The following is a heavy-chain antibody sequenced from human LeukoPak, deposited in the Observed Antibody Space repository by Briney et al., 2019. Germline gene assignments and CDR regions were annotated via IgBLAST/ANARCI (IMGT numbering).Heavy chain of an antibody. CDR2: IYYSGST. J-gene: IGHJ4*02. D-gene: IGHD6-13*01. Sequence: SETLSLTCTVSGVSISSQYWSWIRQPPGKGLEWIGYIYYSGSTNYNPSLKSRVTISVDTSKNQFSLNLSSVTAADTAVYYFARDLLSTAGYFDYWGQGTLVTVSS. CDR3: ARDLLSTAGYFDY. CDR1: GVSISSQY. V-gene: IGHV4-59*11.